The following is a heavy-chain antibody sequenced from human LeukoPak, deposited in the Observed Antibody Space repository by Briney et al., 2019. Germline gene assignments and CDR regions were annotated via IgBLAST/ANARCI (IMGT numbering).Heavy chain of an antibody. Sequence: QPGGSLRLSCAASGLSFSSYAMNWVRQAPGKGLEWVSTISGSGNTTSYAASVQGRFTISRDNAKSSVYLQINSLRAEDTAVYYCVGGIGWQPDYWGQGTLVTVSS. J-gene: IGHJ4*02. CDR2: ISGSGNTT. V-gene: IGHV3-23*01. D-gene: IGHD6-19*01. CDR1: GLSFSSYA. CDR3: VGGIGWQPDY.